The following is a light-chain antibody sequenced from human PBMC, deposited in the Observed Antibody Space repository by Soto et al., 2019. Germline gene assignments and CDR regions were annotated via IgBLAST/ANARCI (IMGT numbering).Light chain of an antibody. Sequence: QSALTQPPSASGSPGQSVTLSCTGTSSDVGGYKYVSWYQQHPGKAPKLMIYEVTKRPSGVPDRFSGSKSGNTASLTVSGLQAEDEADYYCSSYADSNNLVFGGGTKLTVL. CDR3: SSYADSNNLV. CDR1: SSDVGGYKY. CDR2: EVT. J-gene: IGLJ2*01. V-gene: IGLV2-8*01.